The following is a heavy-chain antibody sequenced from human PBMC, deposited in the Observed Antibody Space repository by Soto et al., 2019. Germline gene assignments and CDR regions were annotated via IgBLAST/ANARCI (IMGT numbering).Heavy chain of an antibody. J-gene: IGHJ4*02. CDR2: ISAYNGNT. V-gene: IGHV1-18*01. CDR3: ARDLRTWNDCPPIDY. Sequence: GXSLKVSCEASVYTFTSYGISWVRQAPGQGLEWMGWISAYNGNTNYAQKLQGRVTMTTDTSTSTAYMELRSLRSDETAVYYCARDLRTWNDCPPIDYWGQGTLVTAS. D-gene: IGHD1-1*01. CDR1: VYTFTSYG.